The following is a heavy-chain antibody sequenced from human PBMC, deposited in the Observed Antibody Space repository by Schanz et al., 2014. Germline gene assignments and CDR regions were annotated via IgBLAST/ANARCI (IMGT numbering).Heavy chain of an antibody. CDR1: GFTVSSDH. V-gene: IGHV3-66*01. J-gene: IGHJ6*02. Sequence: EVQLLDSGGGLVQPGGSLRLSCVVSGFTVSSDHMSWVRQAPGKGLEWVSTIYASGATYYADSVKRRFTISRDNAKNSLYLQMNSLRAEDTAVYYCAREEGWGIAAAGPKHYYYGMDVWGQGTTVTVSS. CDR2: IYASGAT. D-gene: IGHD6-13*01. CDR3: AREEGWGIAAAGPKHYYYGMDV.